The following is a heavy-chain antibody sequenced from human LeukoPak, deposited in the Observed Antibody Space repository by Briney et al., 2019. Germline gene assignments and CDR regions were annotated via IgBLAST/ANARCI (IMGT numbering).Heavy chain of an antibody. Sequence: GGSLRLSCAASGFTFSSYAMSWVRQAPGKGLEWVSAISGSSGSTYYADSVKGRLTTSRDNSKNTLYLQMNSLRAEDTAVYYCAKDRGWLRLFDYWGQGTLVTVSS. CDR1: GFTFSSYA. D-gene: IGHD5-12*01. J-gene: IGHJ4*02. CDR2: ISGSSGST. CDR3: AKDRGWLRLFDY. V-gene: IGHV3-23*01.